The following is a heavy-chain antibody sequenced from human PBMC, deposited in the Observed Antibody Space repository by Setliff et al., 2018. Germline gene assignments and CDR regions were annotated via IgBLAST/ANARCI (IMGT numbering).Heavy chain of an antibody. CDR1: GYTFTNYA. V-gene: IGHV1-3*01. Sequence: ASVKVSCKASGYTFTNYAIHWVRQAPGQRLEWMGWINAGNGDTKYSQDFQGRGTITRDTGASTVYMELTNLTSDDTAVYYCARGPGGYGDSLDYWGPGTLVTVSS. CDR3: ARGPGGYGDSLDY. D-gene: IGHD5-12*01. CDR2: INAGNGDT. J-gene: IGHJ4*02.